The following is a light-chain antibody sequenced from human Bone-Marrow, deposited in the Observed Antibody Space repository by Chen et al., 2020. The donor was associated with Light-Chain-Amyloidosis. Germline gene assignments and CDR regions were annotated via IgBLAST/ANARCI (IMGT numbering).Light chain of an antibody. J-gene: IGKJ2*01. CDR3: QQYNSYAYT. CDR2: DVS. Sequence: DIQMTQSPSTLSASVGDRVTITCRASQSISSWLAWDQQKPGKAPKLLIYDVSSLESGVPSRFSGSGSGTEFTLTISSLQPDDFATYFCQQYNSYAYTFGQGTKLEIK. V-gene: IGKV1-5*01. CDR1: QSISSW.